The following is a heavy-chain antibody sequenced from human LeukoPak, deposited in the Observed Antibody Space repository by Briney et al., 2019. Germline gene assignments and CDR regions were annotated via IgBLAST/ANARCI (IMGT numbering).Heavy chain of an antibody. D-gene: IGHD4-17*01. V-gene: IGHV4-59*08. CDR1: GGSISSYY. J-gene: IGHJ6*02. CDR3: ARYQGDYAYYYYYGMDV. CDR2: IYYSGST. Sequence: SETLSLTCTVSGGSISSYYWSWIRQPPGKGLEWIGYIYYSGSTNYNPSLKSRVTISVDTSKNQFSLKLSSVTAADTAVYYCARYQGDYAYYYYYGMDVWGQGTTVTVSS.